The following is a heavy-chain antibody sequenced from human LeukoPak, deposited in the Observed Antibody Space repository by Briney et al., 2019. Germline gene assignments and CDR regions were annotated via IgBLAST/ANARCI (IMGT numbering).Heavy chain of an antibody. J-gene: IGHJ4*02. CDR3: ARQPPIAARAFDY. D-gene: IGHD6-6*01. Sequence: SETLSLTCTVSGGSISSSSYYWGWIRQPPGKGLEWIGSIYYSGSTYYNPSLKSRVTISVDTSKNQFSLKLSSVTAADTAVYYCARQPPIAARAFDYWGQGTLVTVSS. V-gene: IGHV4-39*01. CDR2: IYYSGST. CDR1: GGSISSSSYY.